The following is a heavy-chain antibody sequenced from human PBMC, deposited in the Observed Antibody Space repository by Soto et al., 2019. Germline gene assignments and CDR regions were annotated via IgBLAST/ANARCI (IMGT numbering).Heavy chain of an antibody. J-gene: IGHJ4*02. Sequence: EVQLLESGGTLVQPGGSLRLSCAASGLTFSNYAMSWVRQAPGKGLEWVSAISASGGSTYYADSVKGRFTISRDNSKNTLYLQMTSLGADDTAVYYCTGRDTSASMRWGQGTLVTVSS. CDR2: ISASGGST. CDR1: GLTFSNYA. D-gene: IGHD3-22*01. V-gene: IGHV3-23*01. CDR3: TGRDTSASMR.